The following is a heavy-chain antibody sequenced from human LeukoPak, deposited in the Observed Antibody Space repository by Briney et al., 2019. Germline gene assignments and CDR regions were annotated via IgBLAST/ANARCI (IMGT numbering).Heavy chain of an antibody. V-gene: IGHV3-9*03. CDR1: GFTFDDYA. J-gene: IGHJ2*01. CDR3: ARLPPGRWLRYWYFDL. CDR2: ISWNSGSI. D-gene: IGHD5-24*01. Sequence: PGGSLRLSCAASGFTFDDYAMHWVRQAPGKGLEWVSGISWNSGSIGYADSVKGRFTISRDNAKNSLYLQMNSLRAEDMALYYCARLPPGRWLRYWYFDLWGRGTLVTVSS.